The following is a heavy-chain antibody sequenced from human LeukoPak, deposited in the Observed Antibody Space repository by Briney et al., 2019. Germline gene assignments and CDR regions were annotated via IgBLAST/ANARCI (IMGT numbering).Heavy chain of an antibody. CDR2: ISAYNGNT. D-gene: IGHD3-9*01. J-gene: IGHJ6*02. V-gene: IGHV1-18*01. CDR3: ARVHYDIFEVEYYYYGMDV. CDR1: GYTFTSYG. Sequence: DSVKVSCKASGYTFTSYGISWVRQAPGQGLEWMGWISAYNGNTNYAQKLQGRVTMTTDTSTSTAYMELRSLRSDDTAVYYCARVHYDIFEVEYYYYGMDVWGQGTTVTVSS.